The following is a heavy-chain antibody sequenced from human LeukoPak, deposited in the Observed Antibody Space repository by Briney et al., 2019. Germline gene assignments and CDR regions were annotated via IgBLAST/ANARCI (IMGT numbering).Heavy chain of an antibody. D-gene: IGHD3-3*01. V-gene: IGHV3-23*01. CDR1: GSTFTTIA. J-gene: IGHJ4*02. Sequence: PGGSLRPSRPASGSTFTTIAMGWVSQAPGKGLEWVSAISGSGCSTYYADSVKGRFTISRENSKNTLYLQMNSLRAEDTAVYYCAKVRYTIFGVVTNFDYWGQGTLVTVSS. CDR2: ISGSGCST. CDR3: AKVRYTIFGVVTNFDY.